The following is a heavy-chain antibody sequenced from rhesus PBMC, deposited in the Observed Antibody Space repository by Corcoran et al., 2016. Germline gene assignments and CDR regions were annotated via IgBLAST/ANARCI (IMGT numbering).Heavy chain of an antibody. V-gene: IGHV4-76*01. J-gene: IGHJ4*01. CDR2: IYGSSGST. Sequence: QVQLQESGPGVVKPSETLSLTCAVSGYSISSGYDWSWIRQPPGKGLEWIGYIYGSSGSTNDNPSLKNRVTISKDTSKNQFSLKLSSVTAADTAVYYCARALQYLDQNNLDYWGQGVLVTVSS. D-gene: IGHD3-3*01. CDR1: GYSISSGYD. CDR3: ARALQYLDQNNLDY.